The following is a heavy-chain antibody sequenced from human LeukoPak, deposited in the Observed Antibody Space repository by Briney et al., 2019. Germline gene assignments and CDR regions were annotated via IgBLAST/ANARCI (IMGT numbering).Heavy chain of an antibody. CDR3: ARAPKRLATVTTYYYFDY. CDR1: GYTFTSYD. D-gene: IGHD4-17*01. J-gene: IGHJ4*02. Sequence: GASVKVSCKVSGYTFTSYDINWVRQATGQGLEWMGWMNPNSGNTGYAQKFQGRVTMTRNTSISTAYMELSSLRSEDTAVYYCARAPKRLATVTTYYYFDYWGQGTLVTVSS. V-gene: IGHV1-8*01. CDR2: MNPNSGNT.